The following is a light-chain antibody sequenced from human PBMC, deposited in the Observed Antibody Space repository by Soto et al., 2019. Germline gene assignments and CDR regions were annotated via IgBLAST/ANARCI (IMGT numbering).Light chain of an antibody. CDR2: DAS. Sequence: EIALTQSPATLSLSPGERATLSCRASQSVSSYLAWYQQKPGQAPRLLIYDASNRATGIPARFSGSGSGTDFTLTISSLEPEDCAVYYCQQRSNWPITFGQGTRLEIK. CDR3: QQRSNWPIT. CDR1: QSVSSY. V-gene: IGKV3-11*01. J-gene: IGKJ5*01.